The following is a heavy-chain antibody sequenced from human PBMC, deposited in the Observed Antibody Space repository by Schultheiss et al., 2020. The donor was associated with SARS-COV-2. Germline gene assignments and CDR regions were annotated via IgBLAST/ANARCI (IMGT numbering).Heavy chain of an antibody. CDR1: GGSFSGYY. CDR3: ARATPYYDILTGYYRGQNNWFDP. V-gene: IGHV4-34*01. D-gene: IGHD3-9*01. Sequence: SETLSLTCAVYGGSFSGYYWSWIRQPPGKGLEWIGEINHSGSTYYNPSLKSRVTISVDTSKNQFSLKLSSVTAADTAVYYCARATPYYDILTGYYRGQNNWFDPWGQGTLVTVSS. J-gene: IGHJ5*02. CDR2: INHSGST.